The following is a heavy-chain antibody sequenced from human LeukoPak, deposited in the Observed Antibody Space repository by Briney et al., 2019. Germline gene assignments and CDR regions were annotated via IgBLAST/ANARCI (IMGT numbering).Heavy chain of an antibody. CDR1: GYTFTSYG. CDR2: ISAYNGNT. V-gene: IGHV1-18*01. J-gene: IGHJ4*02. CDR3: ARDQGEYYYGSGSYSGTVR. D-gene: IGHD3-10*01. Sequence: GASVKVSCKASGYTFTSYGISWVRQAPGQGLEWMGWISAYNGNTNYAQKLQGRVTMTTDTSTSTAYMELRSLRSDDTAVYYCARDQGEYYYGSGSYSGTVRWGQGTLVTVSS.